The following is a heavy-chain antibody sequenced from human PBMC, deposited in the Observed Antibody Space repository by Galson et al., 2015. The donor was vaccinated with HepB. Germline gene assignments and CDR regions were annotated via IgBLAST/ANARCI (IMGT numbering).Heavy chain of an antibody. D-gene: IGHD1-26*01. CDR2: ISAYNGNT. CDR3: ARDYTRVGASDY. Sequence: SVKVSCKASGYTFTSYGISWVRQAPGQGLEWMGWISAYNGNTNYAQKLQGRVIMTTDTSTSTAYMELRSLRSDDTAVYYCARDYTRVGASDYWGQGTLVTVSS. J-gene: IGHJ4*02. V-gene: IGHV1-18*04. CDR1: GYTFTSYG.